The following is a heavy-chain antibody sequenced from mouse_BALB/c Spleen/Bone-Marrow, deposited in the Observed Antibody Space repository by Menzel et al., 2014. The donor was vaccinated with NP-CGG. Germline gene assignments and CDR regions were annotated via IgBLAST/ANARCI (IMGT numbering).Heavy chain of an antibody. J-gene: IGHJ4*01. Sequence: LMESGAELAKPGASVKMSCKASGYNFISYWMHWVKQRPGQGLEWIGYINPSTGYTEYNQKFKDKATLTADKSSSKAYMQLSSLTSEDSAVYYCARNYDYDGGYYAMDYWGQGTSVTVSS. CDR2: INPSTGYT. CDR3: ARNYDYDGGYYAMDY. D-gene: IGHD2-4*01. V-gene: IGHV1-7*01. CDR1: GYNFISYW.